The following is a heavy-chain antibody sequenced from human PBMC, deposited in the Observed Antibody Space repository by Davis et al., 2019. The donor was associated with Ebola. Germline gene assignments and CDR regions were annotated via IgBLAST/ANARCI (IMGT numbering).Heavy chain of an antibody. CDR2: ISAYNGNT. CDR1: GYTFTSYG. J-gene: IGHJ5*01. CDR3: ARGRKVAKMGSWFDP. V-gene: IGHV1-18*01. Sequence: AASVKVSCKASGYTFTSYGISWVRQAPGQGLEWMGWISAYNGNTNYAQKLQGRVTMTTDTSTSTAYMELRSLGSDDTAVYYCARGRKVAKMGSWFDPWGQGTTVTVSS. D-gene: IGHD5-12*01.